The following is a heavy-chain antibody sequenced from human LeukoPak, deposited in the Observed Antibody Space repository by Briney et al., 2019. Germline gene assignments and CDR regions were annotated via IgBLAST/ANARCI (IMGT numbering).Heavy chain of an antibody. CDR1: GFSFSDYG. J-gene: IGHJ4*02. Sequence: PGGSLRLSCAASGFSFSDYGLHWVRQAPGKGLEWVAFIRYDGKDKYYADSVKGRFTISRDNSKKTLYLQMNSLRTEDTAMYYCAKVGGVVILGGYWGQGTLVTVSS. CDR3: AKVGGVVILGGY. D-gene: IGHD3-3*01. V-gene: IGHV3-30*02. CDR2: IRYDGKDK.